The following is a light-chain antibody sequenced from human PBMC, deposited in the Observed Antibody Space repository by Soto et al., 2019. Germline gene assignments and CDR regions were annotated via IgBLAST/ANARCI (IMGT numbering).Light chain of an antibody. CDR2: DVS. CDR1: SSDVGGYNY. V-gene: IGLV2-14*03. J-gene: IGLJ1*01. CDR3: SSYTTSNTRQIV. Sequence: QSALTQPASVSGSPGQSITISCTATSSDVGGYNYVSWYQHHPGKAPKLMIYDVSNRPSGVSIRFSGSKSDNTASLTISGLQPEDEADYHCSSYTTSNTRQIVFGTGTKLTVL.